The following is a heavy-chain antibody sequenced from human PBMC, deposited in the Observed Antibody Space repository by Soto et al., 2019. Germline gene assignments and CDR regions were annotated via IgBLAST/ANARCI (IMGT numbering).Heavy chain of an antibody. Sequence: GGSLRLSCAASGFTFSSYWMHWVRQAPGKGLVWVSRINSDGSSTSYADSVKGRFTISRDNAKNTLYLQMNSLRAEDTAVYYCARDNYYDFWSGYYPGGYYYYYYMDVWGKGTTVTVSS. D-gene: IGHD3-3*01. CDR2: INSDGSST. CDR1: GFTFSSYW. V-gene: IGHV3-74*01. J-gene: IGHJ6*03. CDR3: ARDNYYDFWSGYYPGGYYYYYYMDV.